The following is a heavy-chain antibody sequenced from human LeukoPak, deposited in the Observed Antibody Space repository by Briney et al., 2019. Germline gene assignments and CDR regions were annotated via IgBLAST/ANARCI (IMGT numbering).Heavy chain of an antibody. D-gene: IGHD3-3*01. J-gene: IGHJ6*02. CDR3: ARRDFWSGYSMYYYYYGMDV. CDR1: GFTFSTYS. CDR2: ISGSGGST. V-gene: IGHV3-23*01. Sequence: GSLRLSCAASGFTFSTYSMNWVRQAPGKGLEWVSAISGSGGSTYYADSVKGRFTISRDNSKNTLYLQMSSLRAEDTAVYYCARRDFWSGYSMYYYYYGMDVWGQGTTVTVSS.